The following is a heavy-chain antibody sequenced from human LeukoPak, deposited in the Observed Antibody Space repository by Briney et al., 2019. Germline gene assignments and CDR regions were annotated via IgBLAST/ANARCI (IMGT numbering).Heavy chain of an antibody. CDR1: GFSFSTYS. CDR2: VSGTSEYI. D-gene: IGHD1-26*01. V-gene: IGHV3-21*04. J-gene: IGHJ4*02. Sequence: GGSLRLSCAASGFSFSTYSMIWVRQAPGKGLEWVSSVSGTSEYIYYADSVRGRFTISRDNAKNTVYLQMNSLRGDDTAVYYCAKDVGKWESLHFFDYWGQGTLVTVSS. CDR3: AKDVGKWESLHFFDY.